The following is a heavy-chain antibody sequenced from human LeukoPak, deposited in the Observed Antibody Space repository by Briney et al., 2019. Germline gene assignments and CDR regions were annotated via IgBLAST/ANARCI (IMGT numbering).Heavy chain of an antibody. J-gene: IGHJ6*02. V-gene: IGHV1-2*02. CDR3: AVGYDYHYGLDV. CDR1: GYTFTGYY. CDR2: INPNSGGT. D-gene: IGHD1-26*01. Sequence: ASVKVSCKASGYTFTGYYMHWVRQAPGQGLEWMGWINPNSGGTNYAQKFQGRVTMTRDTSISTAYMELRSLSSDDTAVYYCAVGYDYHYGLDVWGQGTTVTVSS.